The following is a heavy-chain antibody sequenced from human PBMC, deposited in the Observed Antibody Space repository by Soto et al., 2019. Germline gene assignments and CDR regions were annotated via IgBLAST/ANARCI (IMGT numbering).Heavy chain of an antibody. D-gene: IGHD3-3*01. Sequence: PGGSLRLSWAASGFTFSSYGMHWVRQAPGKGLEWVAVIWYDGSNKYYADSVKGRFTISRDNSKNTLYLQMNSLRAEDTAVYYCARVQGFTIFGPPHYWGQGTLVTVSS. J-gene: IGHJ4*02. CDR1: GFTFSSYG. CDR3: ARVQGFTIFGPPHY. CDR2: IWYDGSNK. V-gene: IGHV3-33*01.